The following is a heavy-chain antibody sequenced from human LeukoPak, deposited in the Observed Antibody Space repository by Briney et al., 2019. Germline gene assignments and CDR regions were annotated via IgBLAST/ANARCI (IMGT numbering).Heavy chain of an antibody. J-gene: IGHJ4*02. CDR3: ARSPEEYLEPHFDY. CDR1: GFTFDDYG. CDR2: INWDGGST. D-gene: IGHD1-1*01. V-gene: IGHV3-20*04. Sequence: GGSLRLSCAASGFTFDDYGMSWVRQAPGKGLEWVSGINWDGGSTGYADSVKGRFTISRDNAKNSLYLQMNSLRAEDTALYYCARSPEEYLEPHFDYWGQGTLVTVSS.